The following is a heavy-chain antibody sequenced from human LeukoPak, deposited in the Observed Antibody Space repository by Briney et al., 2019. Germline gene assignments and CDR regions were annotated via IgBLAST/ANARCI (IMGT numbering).Heavy chain of an antibody. Sequence: GGSLRLSCAASGFTFSSYAMSWVRQAPGKGLEWVSAISGSGGSTYYADSVKGRFTISRDNSKNTLYLQMNSLRAEDTAVYYCAKDHSLRGVINPFDYWGQGTLVTVSS. J-gene: IGHJ4*02. D-gene: IGHD3-10*01. CDR2: ISGSGGST. CDR3: AKDHSLRGVINPFDY. CDR1: GFTFSSYA. V-gene: IGHV3-23*01.